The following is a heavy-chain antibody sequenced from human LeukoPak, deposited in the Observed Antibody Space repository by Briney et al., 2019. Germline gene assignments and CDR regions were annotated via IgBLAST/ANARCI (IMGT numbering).Heavy chain of an antibody. CDR1: GFTFSSFG. CDR3: AKDRPLDY. Sequence: GGSLRLSCAASGFTFSSFGMHWVRQAPGKGLECVAVISYDGSNKCYADSVKGRFTISRDNSKNTLYLQMNSLRAEDTAVYYCAKDRPLDYWGQGTLVTVSS. V-gene: IGHV3-30*18. CDR2: ISYDGSNK. J-gene: IGHJ4*02.